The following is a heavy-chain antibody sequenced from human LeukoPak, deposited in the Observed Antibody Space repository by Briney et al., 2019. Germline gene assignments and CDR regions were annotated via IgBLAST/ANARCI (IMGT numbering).Heavy chain of an antibody. D-gene: IGHD4-17*01. Sequence: KPSETLSLTCTVSGGSISSSSYYWGWIRQPPGKGLEWIGSIYYSGSTYYNPSLKSRVTISVDTSKNQFSLKLSSVTAADTAVYYCARRDAVYGDYVRWFDPWGQGTLVTVSS. CDR1: GGSISSSSYY. CDR3: ARRDAVYGDYVRWFDP. V-gene: IGHV4-39*07. J-gene: IGHJ5*02. CDR2: IYYSGST.